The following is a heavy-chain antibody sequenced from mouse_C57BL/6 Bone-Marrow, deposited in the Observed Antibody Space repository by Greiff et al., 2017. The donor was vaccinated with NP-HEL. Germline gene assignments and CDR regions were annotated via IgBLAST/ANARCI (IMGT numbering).Heavy chain of an antibody. V-gene: IGHV1-64*01. CDR2: IHPNSGST. J-gene: IGHJ4*01. D-gene: IGHD2-2*01. Sequence: VQLQQSGAELVKPGASVKLSCKASGYTFTSYWMHWVKQRPGQGLEWIGMIHPNSGSTNYNEKFKSKATLTVDKSSSTAYMQLSSLTSEDSAVYYCAPLGRLRRPYYAMDYWGQGTSVTVSS. CDR1: GYTFTSYW. CDR3: APLGRLRRPYYAMDY.